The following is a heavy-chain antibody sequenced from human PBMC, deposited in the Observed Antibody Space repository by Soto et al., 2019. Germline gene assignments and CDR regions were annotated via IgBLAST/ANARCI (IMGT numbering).Heavy chain of an antibody. CDR3: AKHQLRFLEWLTPHYYYGMDV. CDR2: ISGSGGST. CDR1: GDSLSIYA. D-gene: IGHD3-3*01. J-gene: IGHJ6*02. V-gene: IGHV3-23*01. Sequence: HCGSLELARAACGDSLSIYAISVVRQKPGKGLEWVSAISGSGGSTYYADSVKGRFTISRDNSKNTLYLQMNSLRAEDTAVYYCAKHQLRFLEWLTPHYYYGMDVWGQGTTVTVSS.